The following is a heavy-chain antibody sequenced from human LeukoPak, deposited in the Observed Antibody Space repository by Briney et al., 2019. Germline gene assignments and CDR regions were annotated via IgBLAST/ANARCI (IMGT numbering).Heavy chain of an antibody. J-gene: IGHJ4*02. CDR2: INPNNDET. Sequence: GASVKVSCKASGYTFSGYYMYWVRQAPGQGLEWMGWINPNNDETNSAPKFQGRVTMTWDTSISTAYMQLNTLTSDDTAVYYCARWLPTNCFDYWGQGTLVTVSS. D-gene: IGHD5-12*01. CDR3: ARWLPTNCFDY. V-gene: IGHV1-2*02. CDR1: GYTFSGYY.